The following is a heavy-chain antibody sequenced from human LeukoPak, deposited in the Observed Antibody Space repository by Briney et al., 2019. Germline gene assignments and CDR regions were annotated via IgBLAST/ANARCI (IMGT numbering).Heavy chain of an antibody. V-gene: IGHV3-48*02. J-gene: IGHJ4*02. D-gene: IGHD3-22*01. Sequence: GGSLRLSCAASGFTFSRNSMNWVRQAPGKGLEWVSYISSSSSTIYYADSVKGRFTISRDNAKNPLYLQMSSLRDEDTAVYYCARESDSSGEGLDYWGQGTLVTVSS. CDR3: ARESDSSGEGLDY. CDR1: GFTFSRNS. CDR2: ISSSSSTI.